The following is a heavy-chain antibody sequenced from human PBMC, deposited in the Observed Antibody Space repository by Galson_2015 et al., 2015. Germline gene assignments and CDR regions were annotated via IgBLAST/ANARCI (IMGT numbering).Heavy chain of an antibody. Sequence: SLRLSCAGSGFTFSSYWMSWVRQAPGKGLEWVANIKQDGSEKNYVDSVKGRFTLSRDNAKNSLYLQMNSLRAEDTAVYYCGRAMDVWGKGTKVTVSS. J-gene: IGHJ6*04. V-gene: IGHV3-7*01. CDR2: IKQDGSEK. CDR3: GRAMDV. CDR1: GFTFSSYW.